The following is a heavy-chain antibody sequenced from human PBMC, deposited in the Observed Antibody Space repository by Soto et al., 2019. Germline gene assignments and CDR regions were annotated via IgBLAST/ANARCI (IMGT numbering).Heavy chain of an antibody. Sequence: PSETLSLTCTVSGDSVSKYYWNWIRQPAGKGLEWIGRIYTTRSPNYNPSLKSRVTMSEDTSKNQFSLKLNLTSVTAADTAVYYCARSPAYGDYANLDTWGQGTLVTVSS. D-gene: IGHD4-17*01. CDR2: IYTTRSP. CDR1: GDSVSKYY. V-gene: IGHV4-4*07. CDR3: ARSPAYGDYANLDT. J-gene: IGHJ5*02.